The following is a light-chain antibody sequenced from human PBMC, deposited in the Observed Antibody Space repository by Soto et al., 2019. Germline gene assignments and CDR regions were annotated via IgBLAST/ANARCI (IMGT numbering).Light chain of an antibody. V-gene: IGKV1-39*01. CDR2: AAS. CDR1: QDIRNF. J-gene: IGKJ1*01. CDR3: QQSYSTPRT. Sequence: IQMTQSPSSLPASLGERVTITCQATQDIRNFLNWYQQKPGKAPKLLIYAASSLQSGVPSRFSGSGSGTDFTLTISSLQPEDFATYYCQQSYSTPRTFGQGTKVDIK.